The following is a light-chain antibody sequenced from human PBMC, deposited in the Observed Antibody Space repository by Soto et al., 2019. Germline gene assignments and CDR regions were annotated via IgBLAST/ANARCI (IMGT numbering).Light chain of an antibody. V-gene: IGKV3-11*01. CDR2: DAS. CDR1: QSISSY. Sequence: EVVLTQSPDTLSLPPGERATLSCSASQSISSYLAWYQQKPGQAPRLLIYDASSRATGIPARFSGSGSGTDFSHTISCLEPEDFAVYYCQQLTDWPPQWTFGQGTKVEIK. CDR3: QQLTDWPPQWT. J-gene: IGKJ1*01.